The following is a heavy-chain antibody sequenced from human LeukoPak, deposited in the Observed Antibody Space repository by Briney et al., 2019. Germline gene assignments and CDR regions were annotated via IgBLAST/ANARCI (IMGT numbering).Heavy chain of an antibody. D-gene: IGHD3-10*01. Sequence: SETLSLTCTVSGASISSGDYLWSWIRQPPGMGLEWIGNIYYSGSTNYNASLKSRVTISVDTSKNQFSLKLSSVTAADTAVYYCARVSGSGSYYLDYWGQGTLVTVSS. CDR1: GASISSGDYL. CDR3: ARVSGSGSYYLDY. J-gene: IGHJ4*02. V-gene: IGHV4-30-4*01. CDR2: IYYSGST.